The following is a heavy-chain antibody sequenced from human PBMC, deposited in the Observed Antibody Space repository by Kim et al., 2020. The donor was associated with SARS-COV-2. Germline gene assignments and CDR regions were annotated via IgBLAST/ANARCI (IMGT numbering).Heavy chain of an antibody. J-gene: IGHJ5*02. Sequence: ASVKVSCKASGYTFTSYGISWVRQAPGQGLEWMGWISAYNGNTNYAQKLQGRVTMTTDTSTSTAYMELRSLRSDDTAVYYCARDLWFGELGGPNWFDPWGQGTLVTVSS. CDR3: ARDLWFGELGGPNWFDP. V-gene: IGHV1-18*04. CDR2: ISAYNGNT. D-gene: IGHD3-10*01. CDR1: GYTFTSYG.